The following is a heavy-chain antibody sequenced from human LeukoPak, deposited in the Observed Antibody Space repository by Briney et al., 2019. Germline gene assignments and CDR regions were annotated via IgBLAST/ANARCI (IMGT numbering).Heavy chain of an antibody. Sequence: PGGSLRLSCAASGFTFSSYAMHWVRQAPGKGLEWVAVISYDGSNKYYADSVKGRFTISRDNSKNTLYLQMNSLRAEDTAVYYCAKPPGYSSGWFDYWGQGTLVTVSS. D-gene: IGHD6-19*01. CDR1: GFTFSSYA. J-gene: IGHJ4*02. CDR2: ISYDGSNK. V-gene: IGHV3-30-3*02. CDR3: AKPPGYSSGWFDY.